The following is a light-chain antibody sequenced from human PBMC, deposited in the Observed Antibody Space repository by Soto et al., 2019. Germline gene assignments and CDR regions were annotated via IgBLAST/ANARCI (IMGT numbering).Light chain of an antibody. Sequence: EVVLTQSPGTLSLSPGERATLSCRASQSVISTYLAWYQQIPGQPPRLLMYGASNRATGRPDRFSVRVSGTEFTLTISILEPEDFAVYYCPQPNSSPSMFGQGTKVEIK. J-gene: IGKJ1*01. CDR1: QSVISTY. CDR2: GAS. V-gene: IGKV3-20*01. CDR3: PQPNSSPSM.